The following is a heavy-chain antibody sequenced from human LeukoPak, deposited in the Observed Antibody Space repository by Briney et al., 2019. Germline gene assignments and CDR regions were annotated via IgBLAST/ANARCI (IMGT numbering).Heavy chain of an antibody. D-gene: IGHD6-19*01. Sequence: ASVKVSCKASGYTFTGYYMHWVRQAPGQGLEWMGWINPNSGGTNYAQKFQGRVTMTRDMSTSTVYMELSSLRSEDTAVYYCARDLFPLDSSGCPDYWGQGTLATVSS. CDR2: INPNSGGT. CDR3: ARDLFPLDSSGCPDY. V-gene: IGHV1-2*02. CDR1: GYTFTGYY. J-gene: IGHJ4*02.